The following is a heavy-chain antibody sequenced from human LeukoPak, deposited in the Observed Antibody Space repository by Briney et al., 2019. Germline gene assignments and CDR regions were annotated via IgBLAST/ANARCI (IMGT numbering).Heavy chain of an antibody. V-gene: IGHV4-39*07. D-gene: IGHD1-7*01. J-gene: IGHJ3*02. CDR3: ASRPPGITGTKPHAFDI. CDR1: GGSISSTSYY. CDR2: IYNSGNT. Sequence: RTSETLSLTCTVSGGSISSTSYYWGWIRQPPGKGLEWIGSIYNSGNTYYNPSLKSRVTTSVDTSKNQFFLKLSSVTAADTAVYYCASRPPGITGTKPHAFDIWGQGTKVTVSS.